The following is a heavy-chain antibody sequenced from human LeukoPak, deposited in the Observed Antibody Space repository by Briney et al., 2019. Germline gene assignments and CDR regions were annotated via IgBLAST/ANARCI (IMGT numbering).Heavy chain of an antibody. V-gene: IGHV4-34*01. CDR2: INHSGST. D-gene: IGHD6-19*01. J-gene: IGHJ6*03. CDR1: GGSFSGYY. Sequence: SETLSLTCAVYGGSFSGYYWSWIRQPPGKGLEWIGEINHSGSTNYNPSLKSRVTISVDTSKNQFSLKLSSVTAADTAVNYCARGRGAVAGNLYYYYMDVWGKGTTGTVSS. CDR3: ARGRGAVAGNLYYYYMDV.